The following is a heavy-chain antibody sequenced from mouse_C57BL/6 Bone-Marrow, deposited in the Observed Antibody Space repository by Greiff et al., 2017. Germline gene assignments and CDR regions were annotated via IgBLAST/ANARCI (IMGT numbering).Heavy chain of an antibody. J-gene: IGHJ1*03. D-gene: IGHD2-3*01. CDR3: AREDDGYHWYFDV. CDR2: IDPSDSYT. V-gene: IGHV1-69*01. Sequence: QVQLQQPGAELVMPGASVKLSCKASGYTFTSYWLHWVKQRPGQGLEWIGEIDPSDSYTNYNQKFKGKSTFTVDKSSSTAYMQLSSLTSEDSAVYYCAREDDGYHWYFDVWGTGTTVTVSS. CDR1: GYTFTSYW.